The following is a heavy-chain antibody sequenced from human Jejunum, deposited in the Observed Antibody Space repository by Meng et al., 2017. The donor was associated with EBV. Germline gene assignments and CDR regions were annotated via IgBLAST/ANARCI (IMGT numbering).Heavy chain of an antibody. CDR1: GFTVSNND. J-gene: IGHJ4*02. CDR2: IYGDGRT. V-gene: IGHV3-53*01. Sequence: EVQRVGSGGGLTQPGGSLRLSCAASGFTVSNNDISWVRQAPGKGLEWVSVIYGDGRTYYADSVKGRFTISRDSSKNTIYLQMNSLRVDDTALYYCARKYGGDYWGQGTLVTASS. D-gene: IGHD2-2*01. CDR3: ARKYGGDY.